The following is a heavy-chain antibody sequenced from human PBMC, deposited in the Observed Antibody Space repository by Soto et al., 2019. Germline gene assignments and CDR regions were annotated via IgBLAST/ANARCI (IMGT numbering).Heavy chain of an antibody. V-gene: IGHV3-21*01. CDR1: GFTFSGYS. CDR3: ARGLEYYDFWSRYYARDFDY. CDR2: ISSSSSYI. D-gene: IGHD3-3*01. Sequence: GGSLTLSCAASGFTFSGYSMNWVRQAPGKGLEWVSSISSSSSYIYYADSVKGRFTISRDNAKDSLYLQMNSLRAEDTAVYYCARGLEYYDFWSRYYARDFDYWGQGTLVTVSS. J-gene: IGHJ4*02.